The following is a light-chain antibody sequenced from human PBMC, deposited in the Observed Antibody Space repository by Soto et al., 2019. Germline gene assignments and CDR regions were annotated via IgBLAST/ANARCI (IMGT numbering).Light chain of an antibody. V-gene: IGKV3-15*01. CDR1: QGIGST. CDR2: DSS. CDR3: QQYNNWPWT. J-gene: IGKJ1*01. Sequence: PAALSVSPGERVTLSCRASQGIGSTLAWYQQKPGQTPRLLIYDSSTRATGIPARFSGSGSGTDFTLTISSLQSEDFAVYYCQQYNNWPWTFGQGTKVDIK.